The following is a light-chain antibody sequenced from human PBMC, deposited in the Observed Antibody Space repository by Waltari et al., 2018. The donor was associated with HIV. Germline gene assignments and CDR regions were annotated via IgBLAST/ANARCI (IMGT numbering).Light chain of an antibody. Sequence: QSALTQPASVSGPPGQSISLSCTGTSSDVGAYNYVSWYQQHPGHAPKLIIYDVNYRPSGISSRFSGSKSGNTASLTISGLQAEDEADYYCSSYTGSDTLLGVFGTGTKVTVL. J-gene: IGLJ1*01. CDR3: SSYTGSDTLLGV. V-gene: IGLV2-14*01. CDR1: SSDVGAYNY. CDR2: DVN.